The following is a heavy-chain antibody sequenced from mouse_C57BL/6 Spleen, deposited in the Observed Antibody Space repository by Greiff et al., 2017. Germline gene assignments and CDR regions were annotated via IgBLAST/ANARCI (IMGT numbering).Heavy chain of an antibody. CDR2: IDPENGDT. Sequence: VQLQQSGAELVRPGASVKLSCTASGFNIKDDYMHWVKQRPEQGLEWIGWIDPENGDTEYASKFQGKATITADTSSNTAYLQLSSLTSEDTAVYYCTTSGDYGSSYGYFDVWGTGTTVTVSS. V-gene: IGHV14-4*01. CDR3: TTSGDYGSSYGYFDV. D-gene: IGHD1-1*01. CDR1: GFNIKDDY. J-gene: IGHJ1*03.